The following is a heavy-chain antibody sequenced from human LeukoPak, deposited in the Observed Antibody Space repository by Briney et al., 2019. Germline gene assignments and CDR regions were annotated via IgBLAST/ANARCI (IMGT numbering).Heavy chain of an antibody. CDR3: ARELYGRFDP. D-gene: IGHD2-8*01. J-gene: IGHJ5*02. CDR2: INPYNGNT. V-gene: IGHV1-18*01. CDR1: GYTFTTYG. Sequence: GASVKVSCKASGYTFTTYGISWVRQAPGQGLEWMGWINPYNGNTKYAQSFQGRVTMTTDTSTTTAYMELRSLRSDDTAVYYCARELYGRFDPWGQGTLVTVSS.